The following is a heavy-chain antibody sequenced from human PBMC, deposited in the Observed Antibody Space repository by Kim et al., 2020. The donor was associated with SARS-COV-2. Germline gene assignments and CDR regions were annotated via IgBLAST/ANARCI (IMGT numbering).Heavy chain of an antibody. CDR3: ARDRGAYIAVKYYFDY. Sequence: SETLSLTCTVSGGSISSSSYYWGWIRQPPGKGLEWIGSIYYSGSTYYNPSLKSRVTISVDTSKNQFSLKLSSVTAADTAVYYCARDRGAYIAVKYYFDY. J-gene: IGHJ4*01. V-gene: IGHV4-39*07. D-gene: IGHD6-19*01. CDR2: IYYSGST. CDR1: GGSISSSSYY.